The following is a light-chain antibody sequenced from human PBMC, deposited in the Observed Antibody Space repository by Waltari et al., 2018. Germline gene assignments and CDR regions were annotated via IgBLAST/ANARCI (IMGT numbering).Light chain of an antibody. Sequence: DIEMTQYPYSLAVSLGEKATINCKSSQSGLYSYYNKNYLAWYQQKPGHPPKLLIYWASTRESGVPDRFSGSGSGTDFTLTISSLQAEDVAVYYCQQHYSTPPTFGQGTKLEIK. V-gene: IGKV4-1*01. CDR2: WAS. CDR3: QQHYSTPPT. CDR1: QSGLYSYYNKNY. J-gene: IGKJ2*01.